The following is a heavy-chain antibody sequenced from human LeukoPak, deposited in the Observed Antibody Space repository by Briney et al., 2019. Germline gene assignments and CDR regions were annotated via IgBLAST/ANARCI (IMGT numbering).Heavy chain of an antibody. CDR2: IFDSGSP. J-gene: IGHJ4*02. CDR3: ARHDDNGWYFFDI. CDR1: GGSIWTYH. Sequence: PSETLSLTCTVSGGSIWTYHWSWVRQPPGKGLEWIGYIFDSGSPNYRPALKSRVTISLDTSKNHVSLRLQSATAADTGIYYCARHDDNGWYFFDIWGQGTLVTVSS. V-gene: IGHV4-59*08. D-gene: IGHD6-19*01.